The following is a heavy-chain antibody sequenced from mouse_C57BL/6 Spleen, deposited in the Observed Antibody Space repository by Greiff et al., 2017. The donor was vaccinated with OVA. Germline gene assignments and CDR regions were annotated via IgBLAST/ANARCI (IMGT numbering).Heavy chain of an antibody. D-gene: IGHD1-1*01. Sequence: QVQLQQSGAELARPGASVKLSCKASGYTFTSYGISWVKQRTGQGLEWIGEIYPRSGNTYYNEKFKGKATLTADKSSSTAYMELRRLTSEDSAVYFCARRGTTVVVPFDYWGQGTTLTVSS. CDR1: GYTFTSYG. CDR3: ARRGTTVVVPFDY. CDR2: IYPRSGNT. V-gene: IGHV1-81*01. J-gene: IGHJ2*01.